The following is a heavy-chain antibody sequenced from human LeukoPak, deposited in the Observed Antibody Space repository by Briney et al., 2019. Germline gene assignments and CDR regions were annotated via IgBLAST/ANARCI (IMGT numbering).Heavy chain of an antibody. CDR2: INPSGGST. J-gene: IGHJ6*03. Sequence: ASVKVSCKASKYTFTGYYLHWVRQAPGQGLEWMGIINPSGGSTNYAQKFQGRVTMTRDTSTSTVYMELSSLRSEDTAVYYCARGPRITLVRGGQWYYYMDVWGKGTTVTISS. CDR1: KYTFTGYY. V-gene: IGHV1-46*01. CDR3: ARGPRITLVRGGQWYYYMDV. D-gene: IGHD3-10*01.